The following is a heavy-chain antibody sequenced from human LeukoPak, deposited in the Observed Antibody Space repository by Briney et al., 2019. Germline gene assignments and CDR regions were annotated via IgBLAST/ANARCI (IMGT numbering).Heavy chain of an antibody. CDR3: ASADIVVVPSAMPIFGY. D-gene: IGHD2-2*01. CDR1: GGSSSDYY. V-gene: IGHV4-34*01. Sequence: SETLSLTCAVYGGSSSDYYWSWIRQPPGKGLEWIGEINHSGSTNYNPSLKSRVTISVDTSKNQFSLKLSSVTAADTAVYYCASADIVVVPSAMPIFGYWGQGTLVTVSS. CDR2: INHSGST. J-gene: IGHJ4*02.